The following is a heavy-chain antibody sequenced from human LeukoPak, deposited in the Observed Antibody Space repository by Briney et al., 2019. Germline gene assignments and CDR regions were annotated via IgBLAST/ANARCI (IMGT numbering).Heavy chain of an antibody. Sequence: AGGSLRLSCAASGFTFSSYAMSWVRQAPGKGLEWVSAISGSGGSTYYADSVKGRFTISRDNSKNTLYLQMNSLRAEDTAVYYCAKDGSGGPRVDYFDYWGQGTLVTVSS. CDR2: ISGSGGST. D-gene: IGHD4-23*01. V-gene: IGHV3-23*01. CDR3: AKDGSGGPRVDYFDY. J-gene: IGHJ4*02. CDR1: GFTFSSYA.